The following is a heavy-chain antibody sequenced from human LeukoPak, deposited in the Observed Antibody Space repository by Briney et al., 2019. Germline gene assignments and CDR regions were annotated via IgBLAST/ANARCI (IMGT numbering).Heavy chain of an antibody. D-gene: IGHD1-26*01. CDR2: IYSGGST. J-gene: IGHJ4*02. CDR1: GFTVSSNY. V-gene: IGHV3-53*01. CDR3: ASSRYSGSYSLDY. Sequence: GGSLRLSCAASGFTVSSNYMSWVRQAPGKGLEWVSVIYSGGSTYYADSVKGRFTISRDNSKNTLYLQMNSLRAEDTAVYYCASSRYSGSYSLDYWGQGTLVTVSS.